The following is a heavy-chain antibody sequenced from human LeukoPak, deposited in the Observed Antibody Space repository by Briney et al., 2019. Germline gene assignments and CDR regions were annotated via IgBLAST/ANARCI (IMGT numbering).Heavy chain of an antibody. CDR3: GYTNNFYH. CDR1: VFTFSSYS. D-gene: IGHD3-16*02. CDR2: IKHDGREE. V-gene: IGHV3-7*01. Sequence: GGSLRLSCAPSVFTFSSYSMNWVRQATGQGLEWVANIKHDGREEHYVDSVKGRFTISRDDGRNSVSLQMNSVRAEDSAVYYCGYTNNFYHWGQGTLVVVSS. J-gene: IGHJ4*02.